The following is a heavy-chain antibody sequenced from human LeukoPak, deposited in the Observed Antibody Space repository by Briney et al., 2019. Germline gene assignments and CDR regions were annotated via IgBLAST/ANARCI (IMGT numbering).Heavy chain of an antibody. CDR2: INPNSGGT. J-gene: IGHJ4*02. Sequence: ASVKVSCKASGYTFTSYYMHWVRQAPGQGLEWMGWINPNSGGTNYAQKFQGRVTMTRDTSISTAYMELSRLRSDDTAVYYCARERSPIVVVVAAADGTFDYWGQGTLVTVSS. V-gene: IGHV1-2*02. CDR1: GYTFTSYY. D-gene: IGHD2-15*01. CDR3: ARERSPIVVVVAAADGTFDY.